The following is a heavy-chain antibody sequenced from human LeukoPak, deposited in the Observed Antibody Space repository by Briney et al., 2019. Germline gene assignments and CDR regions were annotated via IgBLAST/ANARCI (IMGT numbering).Heavy chain of an antibody. CDR3: ARTTEDCSSTSCYQHWFDP. V-gene: IGHV4-34*01. D-gene: IGHD2-2*01. CDR1: GGSFSGYY. J-gene: IGHJ5*02. CDR2: INHSGST. Sequence: PSETLSLTCAVYGGSFSGYYWSWIRQPPGKGLEWIGEINHSGSTNYNPSLKRRVTISVDTSKNQFSLKLSSVTAADTAVYYCARTTEDCSSTSCYQHWFDPWGQGTLVTVSS.